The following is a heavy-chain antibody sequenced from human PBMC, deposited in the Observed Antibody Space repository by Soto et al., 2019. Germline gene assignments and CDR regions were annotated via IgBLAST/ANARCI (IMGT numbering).Heavy chain of an antibody. J-gene: IGHJ6*02. Sequence: GASVKVSCKASGYTFTSYDINWVRQATGQGLEWMGWMNPNSGNTGYAQKFQGRVTMTRNTSISTAYMELSSLRSEDTAVYYCARGAPSAFLDILTGYYTHYYYYYGMDVWGQGTTVTVSS. V-gene: IGHV1-8*01. D-gene: IGHD3-9*01. CDR1: GYTFTSYD. CDR2: MNPNSGNT. CDR3: ARGAPSAFLDILTGYYTHYYYYYGMDV.